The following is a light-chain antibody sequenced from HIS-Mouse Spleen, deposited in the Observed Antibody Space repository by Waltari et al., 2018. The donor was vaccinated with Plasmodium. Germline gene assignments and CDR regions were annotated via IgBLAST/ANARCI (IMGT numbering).Light chain of an antibody. V-gene: IGKV3-20*01. CDR1: QSVSSSY. CDR2: GAS. J-gene: IGKJ2*01. Sequence: DTVLTQSPGTLSLSPGERAPLSCRASQSVSSSYLAWYQQKPGQAPRLRIYGASSRATGIPDRFSGSGSGTDFTLTISRLEPEDFAVYYCQQYGSSPYTFGQGTKLEIK. CDR3: QQYGSSPYT.